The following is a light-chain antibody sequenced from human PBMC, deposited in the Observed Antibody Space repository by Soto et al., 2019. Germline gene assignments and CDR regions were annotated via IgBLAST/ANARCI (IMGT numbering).Light chain of an antibody. Sequence: QSVLTQPASVSGSPGQSITFSCTGTSSDVRSSNLVSWYQQHPGKAPKLLIYEVSKRPSGVSNRFSGSKSGNTASLTISGLQAEDEADYYCCSYAGSSIHVFGTGTKVTVL. CDR3: CSYAGSSIHV. V-gene: IGLV2-23*02. CDR1: SSDVRSSNL. CDR2: EVS. J-gene: IGLJ1*01.